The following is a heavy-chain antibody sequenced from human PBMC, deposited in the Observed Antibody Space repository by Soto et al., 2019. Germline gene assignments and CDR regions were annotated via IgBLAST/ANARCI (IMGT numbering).Heavy chain of an antibody. D-gene: IGHD3-10*01. CDR3: TRGPRPTSVGTGAY. CDR1: GFTFSTYW. Sequence: GGSLRLSCAASGFTFSTYWMHWVRQAPGKGLVWVSRINYDGSSTDYAYSVKGRFTISRDNAKNTLYLQKNTLTAEDTAVYYCTRGPRPTSVGTGAYWGQGTLVTVSS. J-gene: IGHJ4*02. V-gene: IGHV3-74*01. CDR2: INYDGSST.